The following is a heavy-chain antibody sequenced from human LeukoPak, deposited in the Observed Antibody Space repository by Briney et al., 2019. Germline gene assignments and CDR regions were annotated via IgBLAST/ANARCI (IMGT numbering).Heavy chain of an antibody. CDR3: ARGGGFDP. CDR2: IRSSSSYI. J-gene: IGHJ5*02. V-gene: IGHV3-21*01. D-gene: IGHD3-16*01. Sequence: GGSLRLSCAASGFTSSSYSMNWVRQAPGKGLEWVSSIRSSSSYIYYADSVKGRFTISRDNSKNSLYLQLNSLRAEDTAVYYCARGGGFDPWGQGTLVTVSS. CDR1: GFTSSSYS.